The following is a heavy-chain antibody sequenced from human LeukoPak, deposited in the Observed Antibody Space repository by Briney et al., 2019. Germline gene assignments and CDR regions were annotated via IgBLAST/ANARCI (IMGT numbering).Heavy chain of an antibody. CDR1: GYTFTGYY. D-gene: IGHD3-9*01. J-gene: IGHJ4*02. Sequence: GASVKVSCKASGYTFTGYYMHWVRQAPGQGLEWMGWINPNSGGTNYAQKFQGRVTMTRDTSISTAYMELSSLRSEDTAVYYCARGEIGRRYFDWPHRHYFDYWGQGTLVTVSS. CDR2: INPNSGGT. V-gene: IGHV1-2*02. CDR3: ARGEIGRRYFDWPHRHYFDY.